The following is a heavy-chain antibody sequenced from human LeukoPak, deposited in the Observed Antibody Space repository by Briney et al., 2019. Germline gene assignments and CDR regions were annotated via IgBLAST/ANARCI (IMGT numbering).Heavy chain of an antibody. CDR2: IYYSGST. J-gene: IGHJ3*02. CDR3: ARVLQGGGHVDAFDI. D-gene: IGHD2-15*01. Sequence: SETLSLTCTVSGGSISSGDYYWSWIRQPPGKGLEWIGYIYYSGSTYYNPSLKSRVTISVDTSKNQFSLKLSSVTAADTAVYYCARVLQGGGHVDAFDIWGQGTMVTVSS. CDR1: GGSISSGDYY. V-gene: IGHV4-30-4*01.